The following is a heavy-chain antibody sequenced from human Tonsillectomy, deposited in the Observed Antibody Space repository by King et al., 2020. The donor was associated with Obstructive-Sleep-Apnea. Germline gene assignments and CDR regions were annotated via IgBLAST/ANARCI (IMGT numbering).Heavy chain of an antibody. Sequence: VQLVESGGRLVKPGGSLRLSCAASGFTFSDYYMSWIRQAPGKGLEWVSYISSSSSYTNYADSVKGRFTISRDNAKNSLYLQMNSLRAEDTAVYYCARDQVAIQDDPLDYWGQGTLVTVPS. CDR3: ARDQVAIQDDPLDY. CDR1: GFTFSDYY. D-gene: IGHD5-12*01. CDR2: ISSSSSYT. J-gene: IGHJ4*02. V-gene: IGHV3-11*06.